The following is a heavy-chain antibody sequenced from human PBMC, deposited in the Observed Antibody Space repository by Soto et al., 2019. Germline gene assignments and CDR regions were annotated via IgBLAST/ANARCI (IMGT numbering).Heavy chain of an antibody. V-gene: IGHV3-53*04. J-gene: IGHJ4*02. CDR1: GFTVSSNY. CDR2: IYSGGST. D-gene: IGHD3-16*01. Sequence: PGGSLRLSCAASGFTVSSNYMSWVRQAPGKGLEWVSVIYSGGSTYYADSVKGRFTISRHNSKNTLYLQMNSLRAEDTAVYYCAREILADRAPGAFDEWGQGTLVTVSS. CDR3: AREILADRAPGAFDE.